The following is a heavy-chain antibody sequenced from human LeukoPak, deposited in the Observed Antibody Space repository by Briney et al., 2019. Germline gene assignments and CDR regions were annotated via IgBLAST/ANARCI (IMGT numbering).Heavy chain of an antibody. D-gene: IGHD2-2*01. CDR3: ARGKLEDQLLYWFDP. V-gene: IGHV1-46*01. CDR1: GYSFTSYTSYY. Sequence: ASVKVSCRASGYSFTSYTSYYIHWVRQAPGQGLEWMGIINPSGGTTTYAQKFQGRVTMTRDTSTNTVYMELSSLRSEDTAVYYCARGKLEDQLLYWFDPWGQGTLVTVSS. CDR2: INPSGGTT. J-gene: IGHJ5*02.